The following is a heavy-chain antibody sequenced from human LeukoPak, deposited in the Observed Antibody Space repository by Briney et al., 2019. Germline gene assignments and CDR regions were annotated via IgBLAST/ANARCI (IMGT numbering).Heavy chain of an antibody. J-gene: IGHJ4*02. CDR2: INPHSGGT. CDR1: GYTFTDYY. CDR3: AMGLQLFDY. V-gene: IGHV1-2*04. D-gene: IGHD6-13*01. Sequence: ASVKVSCKASGYTFTDYYIHWVRQAPGQGLEWMGWINPHSGGTNCAQKFQDWVTMTRDTPISTAYMYLSRLASDDTAVYYCAMGLQLFDYWGQGTLVTVSS.